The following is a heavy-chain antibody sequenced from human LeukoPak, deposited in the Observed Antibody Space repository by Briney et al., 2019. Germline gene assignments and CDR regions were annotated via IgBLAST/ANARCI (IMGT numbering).Heavy chain of an antibody. J-gene: IGHJ4*02. V-gene: IGHV4-34*01. CDR2: INHSGST. CDR1: GGSFSGYY. CDR3: ARDPGQWLVHYYFDY. Sequence: PSETLSLTCAVYGGSFSGYYWSWIRQPLGKGLEWIGEINHSGSTNYNPSLKSRVTISVDTSKNQFSLKLSSVTAADTAVYYCARDPGQWLVHYYFDYWGQGTLVTVSS. D-gene: IGHD6-19*01.